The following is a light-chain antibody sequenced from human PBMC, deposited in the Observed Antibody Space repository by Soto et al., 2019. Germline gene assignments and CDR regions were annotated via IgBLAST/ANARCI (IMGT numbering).Light chain of an antibody. Sequence: EIVLTQSPGTLSVSPGERATLSCRASQSVSVNLAWYQQKPGQAPRLLIYGASTRATGIPARFSGSGSGTEFTLTISSLQSEDFGLYYCHQYNNFWTFGQGTKVDIK. V-gene: IGKV3-15*01. CDR1: QSVSVN. CDR2: GAS. CDR3: HQYNNFWT. J-gene: IGKJ1*01.